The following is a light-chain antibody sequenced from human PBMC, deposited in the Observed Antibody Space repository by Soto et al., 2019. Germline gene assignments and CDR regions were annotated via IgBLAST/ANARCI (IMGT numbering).Light chain of an antibody. CDR1: QSVGSN. CDR2: GAS. CDR3: QHYKSWHIFT. J-gene: IGKJ3*01. V-gene: IGKV3-15*01. Sequence: EIVMTQSPATLSVSPGERATLSCRASQSVGSNLAWYQQKPGQAPSLLIYGASTRAAGVPARFSGSGSGTEFTLIVSSLQSDDFAVYYCQHYKSWHIFTFGPGTKVDFK.